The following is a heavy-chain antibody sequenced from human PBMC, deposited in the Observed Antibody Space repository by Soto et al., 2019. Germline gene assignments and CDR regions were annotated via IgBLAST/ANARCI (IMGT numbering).Heavy chain of an antibody. CDR1: GFTFSTYG. D-gene: IGHD3-10*01. J-gene: IGHJ4*02. CDR2: ISYDGSNK. CDR3: AKDRITMVRGGVGY. Sequence: QVQLVESGGSVVQPGRSLRLSCAASGFTFSTYGMHWVRQAPGKGLEWVAFISYDGSNKYYADSVKGRFTISRDNSKNTLYLQMNSLRPEDTAVYYCAKDRITMVRGGVGYWGQGTLVTVSS. V-gene: IGHV3-30*18.